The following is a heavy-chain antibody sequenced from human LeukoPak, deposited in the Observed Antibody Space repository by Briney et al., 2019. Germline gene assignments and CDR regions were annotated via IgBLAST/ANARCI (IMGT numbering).Heavy chain of an antibody. J-gene: IGHJ4*02. CDR3: AKDLIVGATWPYYFDS. V-gene: IGHV3-23*01. D-gene: IGHD1-26*01. CDR1: GFTFSTYA. Sequence: PGGSLRLSCTASGFTFSTYAMSWVRQAPGKGLERVSSISGSDHNTYYADSVKGRFTISRDNSKNTLYLQVNSLRAEDTAVYYCAKDLIVGATWPYYFDSWGQGTLVTVPS. CDR2: ISGSDHNT.